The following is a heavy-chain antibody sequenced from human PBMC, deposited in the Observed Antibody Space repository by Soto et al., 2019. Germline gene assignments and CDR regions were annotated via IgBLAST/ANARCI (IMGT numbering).Heavy chain of an antibody. CDR3: ARGATTGGWNWFDP. D-gene: IGHD5-12*01. J-gene: IGHJ5*02. CDR1: GYSITSGYF. V-gene: IGHV4-38-2*01. CDR2: IHYSGST. Sequence: SATLSLTCAVSGYSITSGYFWGWIRQPPGKGLEWIGSIHYSGSTYYNPSLKSRVTIAVDTSRNQFSLKLTSVTAADTAVYYCARGATTGGWNWFDPWGQATLVTVSS.